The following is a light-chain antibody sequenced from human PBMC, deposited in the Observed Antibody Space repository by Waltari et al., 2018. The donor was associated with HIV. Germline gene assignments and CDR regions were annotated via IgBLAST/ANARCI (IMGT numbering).Light chain of an antibody. Sequence: SYELTQPPSVSVSPGQTVSITCSGDKLADKYVCWYQQRSGQSPVVVIYKVIKRPSGIPERFSGSNSGNTATLTISGTQAVDEAIYYCQAWDSGIHFGGGTKLTVV. CDR1: KLADKY. CDR3: QAWDSGIH. CDR2: KVI. V-gene: IGLV3-1*01. J-gene: IGLJ2*01.